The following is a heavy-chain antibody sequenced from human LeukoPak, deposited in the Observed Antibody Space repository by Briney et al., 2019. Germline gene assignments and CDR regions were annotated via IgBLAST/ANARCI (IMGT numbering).Heavy chain of an antibody. CDR2: INPSGGST. D-gene: IGHD6-19*01. V-gene: IGHV1-46*01. CDR3: ACIAVDGGDFDY. Sequence: ASVKLSCKASGYTLTSYYMHWVRQAPGQGLECMGIINPSGGSTSYAQKFQGRVTMTRDMSTNTAYMELRSLRSDDTAVYYCACIAVDGGDFDYWGQGTMVSVCS. J-gene: IGHJ4*02. CDR1: GYTLTSYY.